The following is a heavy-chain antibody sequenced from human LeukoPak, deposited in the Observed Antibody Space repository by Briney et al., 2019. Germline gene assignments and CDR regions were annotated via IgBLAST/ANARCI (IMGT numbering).Heavy chain of an antibody. CDR3: ARDGGGDYFDY. V-gene: IGHV3-30*04. D-gene: IGHD3-16*01. J-gene: IGHJ4*02. CDR1: GFSFRRYA. Sequence: PGRSLRLSCAASGFSFRRYAMHWVRQAPGKGLEWMTVIPYDGSNTCYIDSVKGRFTISRDNSKNTLFLLMNSLRPEDTAMYYCARDGGGDYFDYWGQGTLVTVSS. CDR2: IPYDGSNT.